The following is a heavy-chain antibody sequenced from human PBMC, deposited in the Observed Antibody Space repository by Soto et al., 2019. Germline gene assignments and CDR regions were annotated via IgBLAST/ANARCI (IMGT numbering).Heavy chain of an antibody. CDR1: GFTFSSYA. J-gene: IGHJ4*02. D-gene: IGHD2-2*01. CDR3: AKIICTTNCYDY. V-gene: IGHV3-23*01. Sequence: EVQLLESGGGLIQPGGSLRLSCTASGFTFSSYAMSWVRQAPGKGLEWVPSINGGGGTTNYADSVKGRFTISRDNSKNTMYLQMNSLRAEDTALYFCAKIICTTNCYDYWGQGTLVTVSS. CDR2: INGGGGTT.